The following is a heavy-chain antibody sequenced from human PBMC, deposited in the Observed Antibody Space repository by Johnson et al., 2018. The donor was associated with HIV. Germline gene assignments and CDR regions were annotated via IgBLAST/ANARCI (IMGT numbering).Heavy chain of an antibody. V-gene: IGHV3-30*03. D-gene: IGHD3-10*01. CDR2: ISYDGSNK. CDR3: ARDPYGSGPYVAFDI. Sequence: VQLVESGGGLVQPGRSLRLSCAASGFTFSSYGMHWVRQAPGKGLEWVAVISYDGSNKYYADSVKGRFTISRDNSKYTLYLQMNGLRAEDTAVYYCARDPYGSGPYVAFDICGQGTMVTVSS. J-gene: IGHJ3*02. CDR1: GFTFSSYG.